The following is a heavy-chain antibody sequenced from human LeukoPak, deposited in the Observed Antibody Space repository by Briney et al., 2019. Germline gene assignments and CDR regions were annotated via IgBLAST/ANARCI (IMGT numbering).Heavy chain of an antibody. CDR3: ARLPTIVAPDWTHQPFDP. CDR1: GYTFINYG. CDR2: ISPYNGKT. Sequence: KPGASVKVYCKASGYTFINYGIGWVRQAPGQGLEWMGWISPYNGKTKYAQNLQGRVTMTTDTSTSTAYMDLRSPTFDDTAVYYCARLPTIVAPDWTHQPFDPWGQGTLVIVSS. V-gene: IGHV1-18*01. D-gene: IGHD2-2*01. J-gene: IGHJ5*02.